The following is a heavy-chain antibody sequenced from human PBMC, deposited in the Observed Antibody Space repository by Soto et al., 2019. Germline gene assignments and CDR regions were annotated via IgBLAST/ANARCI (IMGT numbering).Heavy chain of an antibody. CDR3: ARPALAVAMVYWFDP. Sequence: QVQLVQSGAEVKKPGASVKVSCKASGYTFTSYGISWVRQAPGQGLEWMGWISAYNGNTNHAQKLQGRVTMTTDTATSTAYMELRSLRSDDTAVYYCARPALAVAMVYWFDPWGQGTLVTVSS. D-gene: IGHD6-19*01. CDR1: GYTFTSYG. V-gene: IGHV1-18*01. CDR2: ISAYNGNT. J-gene: IGHJ5*02.